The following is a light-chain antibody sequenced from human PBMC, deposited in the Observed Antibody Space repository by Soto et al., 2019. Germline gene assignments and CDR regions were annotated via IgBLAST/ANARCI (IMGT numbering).Light chain of an antibody. J-gene: IGLJ1*01. CDR1: SSDIGYYSY. Sequence: QSALTQPASVSGSPGQSITISCTGTSSDIGYYSYVSWYQQHPGKAPKVMIYDVNNRPSGVSIRFSGSKSDNTAALTISGLHTEDEADYYCSSYTSISTYVFGTGTKVTVL. CDR2: DVN. V-gene: IGLV2-14*01. CDR3: SSYTSISTYV.